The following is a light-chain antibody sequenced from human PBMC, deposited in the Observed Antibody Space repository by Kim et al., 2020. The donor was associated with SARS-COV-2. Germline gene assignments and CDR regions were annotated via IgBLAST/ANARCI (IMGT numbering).Light chain of an antibody. J-gene: IGLJ3*02. CDR2: QDN. CDR3: QAWDTTTVV. Sequence: SYELTQPPSVSISPGQTARITCSGNKLGEKYVSWYQQRSGQSPVLVIYQDNKRPSGIPDRFSGSNSGNTATLAISAAQTMDEADFYCQAWDTTTVVFGGG. V-gene: IGLV3-1*01. CDR1: KLGEKY.